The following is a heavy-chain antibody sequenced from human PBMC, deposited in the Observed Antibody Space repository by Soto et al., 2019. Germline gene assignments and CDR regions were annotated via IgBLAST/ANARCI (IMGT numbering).Heavy chain of an antibody. CDR1: GGSFSGYY. V-gene: IGHV4-34*01. Sequence: SETLSLTCAVYGGSFSGYYWSWIRQSPGKGLEWIGEIHHSGSTNYNPSLKSRVTISVDTTKNQFSLNLSSVTAADTAVYYCARHRYSYGVYYFDYWGQGTLVTVSS. J-gene: IGHJ4*02. CDR3: ARHRYSYGVYYFDY. D-gene: IGHD5-18*01. CDR2: IHHSGST.